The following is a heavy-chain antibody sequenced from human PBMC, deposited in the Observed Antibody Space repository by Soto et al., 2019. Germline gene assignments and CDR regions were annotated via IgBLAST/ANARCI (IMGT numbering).Heavy chain of an antibody. CDR3: AREPVRRLQGPDYSDYGMDV. Sequence: QVQLVESGGGVVQPGRSLRLSCAASRFTFSSYAMHWVRQGPGKGLEWVAAISHDGSDKYYVDFVKGRFTISRDNSKNPLYLRINSLRVEDTAVYYCAREPVRRLQGPDYSDYGMDVWGQGTTVTVSS. CDR1: RFTFSSYA. J-gene: IGHJ6*02. CDR2: ISHDGSDK. V-gene: IGHV3-30-3*01. D-gene: IGHD6-25*01.